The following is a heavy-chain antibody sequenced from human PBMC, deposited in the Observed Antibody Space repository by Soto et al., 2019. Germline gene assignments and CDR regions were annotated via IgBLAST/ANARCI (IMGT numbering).Heavy chain of an antibody. V-gene: IGHV4-30-4*08. Sequence: PSETLSLTCTVSGGSCSSGNFYWSWIRQPPGKGLEWIGYIYYTGDTYYNSSLKSRVTISIDTSKNQFSLKLNSVTAADTAVYYCARGVYSEKYGLDVWGQGTTVTVS. CDR2: IYYTGDT. CDR1: GGSCSSGNFY. D-gene: IGHD2-21*01. J-gene: IGHJ6*02. CDR3: ARGVYSEKYGLDV.